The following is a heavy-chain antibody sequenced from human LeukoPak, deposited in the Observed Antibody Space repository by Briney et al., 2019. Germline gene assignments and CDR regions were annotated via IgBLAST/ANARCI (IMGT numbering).Heavy chain of an antibody. J-gene: IGHJ4*02. CDR2: VYNSGST. V-gene: IGHV4-59*01. Sequence: SETLSLTCTVSGGSISSYYWSWIRQPPGKELEWIGYVYNSGSTNYHPSLKNRLTISVDTSKNQFSLKLRSVTAADTAVYYCARGGSSGWYEDFWGQGTLVTVSS. CDR1: GGSISSYY. CDR3: ARGGSSGWYEDF. D-gene: IGHD6-19*01.